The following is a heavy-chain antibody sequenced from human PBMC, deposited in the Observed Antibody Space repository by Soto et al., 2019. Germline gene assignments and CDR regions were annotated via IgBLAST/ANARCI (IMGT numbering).Heavy chain of an antibody. CDR3: ASSGIAVATYYFGY. D-gene: IGHD6-19*01. J-gene: IGHJ4*02. V-gene: IGHV1-69*13. CDR1: GGTFSSYA. CDR2: IIPIFGTA. Sequence: VASVKVSCKASGGTFSSYAISWVRQAPGQGLEWMGGIIPIFGTANYAQKFQGRVTITADESTSTAYMELSSLRSEDTAVYYCASSGIAVATYYFGYWGQGTLVTVSS.